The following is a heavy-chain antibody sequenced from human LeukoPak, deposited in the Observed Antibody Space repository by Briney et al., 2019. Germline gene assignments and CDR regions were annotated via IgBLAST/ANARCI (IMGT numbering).Heavy chain of an antibody. CDR3: GRDTHRGYGYGYLDY. CDR1: GGTFSSYA. J-gene: IGHJ4*02. Sequence: RASVKLSCKASGGTFSSYAISWVRQAPGQGLEWMGRIIPILGIANYAQKFQGRVTITADKSTSTAYMELSSLRSEDTAVYYCGRDTHRGYGYGYLDYWGQGTLVTVSS. CDR2: IIPILGIA. V-gene: IGHV1-69*04. D-gene: IGHD5-18*01.